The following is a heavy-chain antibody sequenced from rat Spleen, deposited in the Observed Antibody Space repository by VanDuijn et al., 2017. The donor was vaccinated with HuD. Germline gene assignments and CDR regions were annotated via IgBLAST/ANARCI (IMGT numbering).Heavy chain of an antibody. V-gene: IGHV5-31*01. D-gene: IGHD1-4*01. CDR2: IPNTGGST. Sequence: EVQLVESGGGLVQPGMSLKLSCVASGFTFNNYWMTWVRQAPTKGLEWIASIPNTGGSTYYPDSVKGRFTISRDIAKSTLYLQMNSLRSEDTASYYCARPYLDYPGPHYFDYWGQGVMVTVSS. CDR3: ARPYLDYPGPHYFDY. J-gene: IGHJ2*01. CDR1: GFTFNNYW.